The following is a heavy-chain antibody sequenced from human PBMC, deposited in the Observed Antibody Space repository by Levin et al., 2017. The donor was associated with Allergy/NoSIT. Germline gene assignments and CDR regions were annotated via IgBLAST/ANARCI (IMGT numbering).Heavy chain of an antibody. D-gene: IGHD2-8*02. J-gene: IGHJ4*02. CDR2: IFNNASS. Sequence: SETLSLTCTVSGASISNYWWNWIRQPAGKALEWIGHIFNNASSNYNPSLKSRVTMSVDTSKNQFSLRLTSVTAADTAVYYCARGNDWWNSWGQGTLVTVSS. CDR3: ARGNDWWNS. CDR1: GASISNYW. V-gene: IGHV4-4*07.